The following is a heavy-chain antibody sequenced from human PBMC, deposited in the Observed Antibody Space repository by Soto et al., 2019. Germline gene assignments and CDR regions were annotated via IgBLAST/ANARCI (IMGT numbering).Heavy chain of an antibody. CDR3: ATARFNYYGSGTTHSYDY. J-gene: IGHJ4*02. V-gene: IGHV1-69*06. CDR1: GGTFSSYA. CDR2: IIPIFGTA. D-gene: IGHD3-10*01. Sequence: SVKVSCKASGGTFSSYAISWVRQAPGQGLEWMGGIIPIFGTANYAQKFQGRVTITADKSTSTAYMELSSLRSEDTAVYYYATARFNYYGSGTTHSYDYWGQGTLVTVSS.